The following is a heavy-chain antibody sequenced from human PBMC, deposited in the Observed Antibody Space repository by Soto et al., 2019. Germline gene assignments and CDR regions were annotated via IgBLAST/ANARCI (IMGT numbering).Heavy chain of an antibody. V-gene: IGHV6-1*01. CDR3: ARAAGNFGLPEYYYYYYGMDV. Sequence: SQTLSLTCAISGDSVSSNSAAWNWIKQSPSRGLEWLGRTYYRSKWYNDYAVSVKSRITINPDTSKNQFSLQLNCVTPEDTAVYYCARAAGNFGLPEYYYYYYGMDVWGQGTTVTVSS. J-gene: IGHJ6*02. D-gene: IGHD2-2*01. CDR1: GDSVSSNSAA. CDR2: TYYRSKWYN.